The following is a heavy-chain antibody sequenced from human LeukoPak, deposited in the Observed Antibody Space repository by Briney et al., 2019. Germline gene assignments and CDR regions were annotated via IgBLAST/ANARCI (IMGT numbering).Heavy chain of an antibody. V-gene: IGHV3-7*01. CDR1: GFTFSGNW. J-gene: IGHJ4*02. Sequence: GGSLRLSCAGSGFTFSGNWMSWVRQAPGQGLEWVANVKEDESEKYYVDSVKGRFTISRDNAKNSPYLQMNSLRAEDTAIYYCVREFYYDSSGYPRGFDYWGQGTLVTVSS. CDR3: VREFYYDSSGYPRGFDY. CDR2: VKEDESEK. D-gene: IGHD3-22*01.